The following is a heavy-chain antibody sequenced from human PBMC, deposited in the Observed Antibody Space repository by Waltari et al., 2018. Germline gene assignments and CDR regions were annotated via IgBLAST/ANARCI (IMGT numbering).Heavy chain of an antibody. J-gene: IGHJ4*02. CDR1: GYTFISYS. CDR2: INVGNGDT. CDR3: ARGSRLPFFDW. Sequence: QVQLVQSGTEVKKSGATVKVSCTTSGYTFISYSMHWVRQAPGQRPEWMGWINVGNGDTKYSQEFQGRVTITSDTFARTTYMELRSLRSEDMAVYFCARGSRLPFFDWWGQGTLVSVSS. D-gene: IGHD4-17*01. V-gene: IGHV1-3*03.